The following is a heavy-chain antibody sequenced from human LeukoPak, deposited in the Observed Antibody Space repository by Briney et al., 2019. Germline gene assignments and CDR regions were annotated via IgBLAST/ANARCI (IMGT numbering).Heavy chain of an antibody. Sequence: SVKVSCKASGGTFSSYAISWVRQAPGQGLEWMGGIIPIFGTANYAQKLQGRVTITADESTSTAYMELSSLRSEDTAVYYCARDPQYSSSWGIFDYWGQGTLVTVSS. CDR2: IIPIFGTA. V-gene: IGHV1-69*13. D-gene: IGHD6-13*01. CDR1: GGTFSSYA. J-gene: IGHJ4*02. CDR3: ARDPQYSSSWGIFDY.